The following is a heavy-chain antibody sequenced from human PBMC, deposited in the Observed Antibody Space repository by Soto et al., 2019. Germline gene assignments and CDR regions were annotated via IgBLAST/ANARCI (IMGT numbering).Heavy chain of an antibody. V-gene: IGHV3-7*04. CDR1: GFTFSSYW. CDR2: IKQDGSEK. CDR3: ARVAVGFDY. Sequence: EVQLVESGGGLVQPGGSLRLSCTASGFTFSSYWLSWVRQAPGKGLEWVANIKQDGSEKYYVDSVKGRFTISRDNAKNSLYLQMHSLRAEDTAVYYCARVAVGFDYWGQGTLVTVSS. J-gene: IGHJ4*02. D-gene: IGHD1-26*01.